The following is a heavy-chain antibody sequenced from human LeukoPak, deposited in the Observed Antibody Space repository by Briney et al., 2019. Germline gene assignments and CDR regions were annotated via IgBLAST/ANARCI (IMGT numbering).Heavy chain of an antibody. V-gene: IGHV3-21*01. J-gene: IGHJ4*02. Sequence: PGGSLRLSCAASGFTFSSYSMNWVRQAPGKGLGWVSSISSTSSYIYHADSVKGRFTISRDNAKNSLYLQMNSLRVEDTAVYYCARFDSSGGYWGQGTLVTVSS. CDR1: GFTFSSYS. D-gene: IGHD3-22*01. CDR3: ARFDSSGGY. CDR2: ISSTSSYI.